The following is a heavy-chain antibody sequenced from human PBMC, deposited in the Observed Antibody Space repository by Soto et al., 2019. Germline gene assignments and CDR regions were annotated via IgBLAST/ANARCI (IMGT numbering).Heavy chain of an antibody. J-gene: IGHJ4*02. CDR1: GGTFSSYA. CDR3: ARAGYSSGWFDY. V-gene: IGHV1-69*06. CDR2: IIPIFGTA. Sequence: SVKVSCKASGGTFSSYAISWVRQAPGQGLEWMGGIIPIFGTANYAQKFQGRVTITADKSTSTAYMELSSLRSEDTAVYYCARAGYSSGWFDYWGQGTLVTVSS. D-gene: IGHD6-19*01.